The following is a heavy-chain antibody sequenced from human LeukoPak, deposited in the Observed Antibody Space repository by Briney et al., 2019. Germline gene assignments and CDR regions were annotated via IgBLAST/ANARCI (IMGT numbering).Heavy chain of an antibody. CDR1: GFNFNDAW. CDR3: ARGLSGYFDY. J-gene: IGHJ4*02. D-gene: IGHD3-10*01. V-gene: IGHV3-48*01. Sequence: GGSLRLSCATSGFNFNDAWMNWVRQAPGKGLEWVSYISSSSSTIYYADSVKGRFTISRDNAKNSLYLQMNSLRAEDTAVYYCARGLSGYFDYWGQGTLVTVSS. CDR2: ISSSSSTI.